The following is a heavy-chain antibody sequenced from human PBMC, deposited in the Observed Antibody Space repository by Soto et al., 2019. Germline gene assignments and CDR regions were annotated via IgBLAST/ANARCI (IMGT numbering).Heavy chain of an antibody. J-gene: IGHJ5*02. D-gene: IGHD2-21*01. CDR3: ARQPTTGDTDLWFDP. Sequence: PSETLSLTGNVSGGSISTSRSYWAWIRQPPGKGLEWLANIFYSGSTYYNPSLASRVTVSVDTSKNEFSLKLRSVTAADTAVYYCARQPTTGDTDLWFDPWGQGTLVTVSS. CDR1: GGSISTSRSY. V-gene: IGHV4-39*01. CDR2: IFYSGST.